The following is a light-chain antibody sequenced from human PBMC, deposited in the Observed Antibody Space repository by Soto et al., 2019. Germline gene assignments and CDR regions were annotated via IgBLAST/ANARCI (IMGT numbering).Light chain of an antibody. CDR3: SPYTSTNTVV. CDR2: NVN. V-gene: IGLV2-14*03. J-gene: IGLJ2*01. Sequence: QSALTQVASVSGSPGQSITISCTGTSGDVGGHDYVSWYQQYPGKAPKLMIYNVNYRPSGVSNRFSGSKSGNTASLTISGLQAEDEANYYCSPYTSTNTVVFGGGTKLTVL. CDR1: SGDVGGHDY.